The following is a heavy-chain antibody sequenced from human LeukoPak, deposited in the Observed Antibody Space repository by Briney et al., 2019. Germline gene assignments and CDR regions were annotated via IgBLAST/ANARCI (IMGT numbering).Heavy chain of an antibody. J-gene: IGHJ4*02. Sequence: KSSETLSLTCTVSGASVSSGSYYWSWTRQPPGEGLEWLGYVRSSGSSNYNPSLKSRVAILVDTPKNQFTLKLSSVTAADTAVYYCARGVLVGATGHHFAYWGQGTLVTVSS. CDR1: GASVSSGSYY. D-gene: IGHD2-8*02. CDR2: VRSSGSS. CDR3: ARGVLVGATGHHFAY. V-gene: IGHV4-61*01.